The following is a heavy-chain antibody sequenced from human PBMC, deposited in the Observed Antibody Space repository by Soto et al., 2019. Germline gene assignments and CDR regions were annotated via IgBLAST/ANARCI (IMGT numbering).Heavy chain of an antibody. D-gene: IGHD6-19*01. CDR1: GYTFTGYY. CDR3: ARARQQWLPYYFEY. V-gene: IGHV1-2*04. CDR2: INPNSGGT. J-gene: IGHJ4*02. Sequence: ASVKLSCKASGYTFTGYYMHWVRQAPGQGLEWMGWINPNSGGTNYAQKFQGWVTMTRDTSISTAYMELSRLRSDDTAVYYCARARQQWLPYYFEYWGEGTLVTVSS.